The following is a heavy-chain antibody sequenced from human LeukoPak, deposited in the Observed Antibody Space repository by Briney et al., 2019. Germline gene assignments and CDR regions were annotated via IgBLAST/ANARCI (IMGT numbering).Heavy chain of an antibody. CDR1: GYTFTSYG. J-gene: IGHJ6*03. D-gene: IGHD2-2*01. V-gene: IGHV1-18*01. CDR3: ARDGIVVVPAATQRNYYYYYMDV. Sequence: GASVKVSCKASGYTFTSYGISWVRQAPGQGLEWMGWISAYNGNTNYAQKLQGRVTMTTDTSTSTAYMELRSLRSDDTAVYYCARDGIVVVPAATQRNYYYYYMDVWGKGTTVTVSS. CDR2: ISAYNGNT.